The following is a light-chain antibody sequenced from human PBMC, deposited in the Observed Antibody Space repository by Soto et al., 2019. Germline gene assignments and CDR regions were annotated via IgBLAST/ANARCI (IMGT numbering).Light chain of an antibody. Sequence: QSVLTQPASVSGSPGQSITISCTGTSSDVGTYTLVSWYQQRPGKAPKLVIYEVNKRPAGVSKRFSGSKSGDTASLTISGLQAEDEADYYCSSYAGAITFYVFGTGTKVT. J-gene: IGLJ1*01. CDR3: SSYAGAITFYV. CDR2: EVN. V-gene: IGLV2-23*02. CDR1: SSDVGTYTL.